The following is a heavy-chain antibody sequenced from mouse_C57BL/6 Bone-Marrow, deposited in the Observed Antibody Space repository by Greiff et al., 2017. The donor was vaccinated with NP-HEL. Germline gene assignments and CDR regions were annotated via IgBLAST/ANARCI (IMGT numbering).Heavy chain of an antibody. CDR2: IWTGGGT. D-gene: IGHD1-1*01. V-gene: IGHV2-9-1*01. Sequence: VQLQQSGPGLVAPSQSLSITCTVSGFSLTSYAISWVRQPPGTGLEWLGVIWTGGGTNYNSALKSRLSISKDNSQSQVFLKMNSLQTDDTARYYCARRSLYYYGSSYGYWGQGTTLTVSS. J-gene: IGHJ2*01. CDR3: ARRSLYYYGSSYGY. CDR1: GFSLTSYA.